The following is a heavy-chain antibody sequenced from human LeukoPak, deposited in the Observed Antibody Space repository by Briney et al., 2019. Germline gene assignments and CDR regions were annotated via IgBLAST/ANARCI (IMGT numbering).Heavy chain of an antibody. CDR2: IYYSGST. V-gene: IGHV4-39*01. Sequence: PSETLSLTCTVSGDSISSTSYFWGWVRQPPGVGLEWIGTIYYSGSTYYNPSLKSRVTISVDTSKNQFSLKLSSVTAADTAVYYCARQMSGYDYRGDFDYWGQGTLVTVSS. CDR3: ARQMSGYDYRGDFDY. J-gene: IGHJ4*02. D-gene: IGHD5-12*01. CDR1: GDSISSTSYF.